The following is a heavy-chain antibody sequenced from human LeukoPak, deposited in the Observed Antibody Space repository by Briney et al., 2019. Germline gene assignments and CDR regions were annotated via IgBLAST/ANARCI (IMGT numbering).Heavy chain of an antibody. CDR1: GYTFTGYY. J-gene: IGHJ4*02. CDR3: AREWQQLVLGIAVVGPFDY. D-gene: IGHD6-13*01. V-gene: IGHV1-2*02. Sequence: ASVKVSCKASGYTFTGYYMHWVRQAPGQGLEWMGWINPNSGGTNYAQKFQGRVTMTRDTSISTAYMELSRLRSDDTAVYYCAREWQQLVLGIAVVGPFDYWGQGTLVTVSS. CDR2: INPNSGGT.